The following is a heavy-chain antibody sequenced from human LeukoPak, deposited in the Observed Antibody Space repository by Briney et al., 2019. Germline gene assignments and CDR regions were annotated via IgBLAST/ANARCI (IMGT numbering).Heavy chain of an antibody. CDR1: GYSFTNYW. CDR2: IYPDNSDT. V-gene: IGHV5-51*01. J-gene: IGHJ5*02. D-gene: IGHD2-2*01. Sequence: GESLKISCKGSGYSFTNYWIGWVRQMPGKGLEWMGIIYPDNSDTRYSPSFEGQVTISADKSINTACLQWSSLRSEDTAVYYCTIIVVVPAAMRGWFDPWGQGTLVTVSS. CDR3: TIIVVVPAAMRGWFDP.